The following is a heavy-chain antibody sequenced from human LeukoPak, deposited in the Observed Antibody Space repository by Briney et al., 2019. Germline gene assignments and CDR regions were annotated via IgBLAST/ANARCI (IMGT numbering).Heavy chain of an antibody. CDR3: ARGRSRDFDY. CDR2: IYYSGST. V-gene: IGHV4-59*01. CDR1: GGSISRCY. Sequence: PSETLSLTCTVSGGSISRCYWSWIRQPPGKGLEWIGYIYYSGSTNYNPSLKSRVTISVDTSKNQFSLKLSSVTAADTAVYYCARGRSRDFDYWGRGTLVTVSS. J-gene: IGHJ4*02. D-gene: IGHD2-2*01.